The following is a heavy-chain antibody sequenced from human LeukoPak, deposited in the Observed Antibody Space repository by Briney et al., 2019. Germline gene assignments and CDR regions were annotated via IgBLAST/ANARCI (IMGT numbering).Heavy chain of an antibody. V-gene: IGHV4-59*08. CDR2: ISDIGSI. CDR1: GGSISSYY. J-gene: IGHJ4*02. CDR3: AGHHPRNTVDF. Sequence: SETLSLTCTVSGGSISSYYWSWVRQAPGKGLEWIAYISDIGSIDYNASLKSRVTVSLDTSKNQFSLKLSSVAAADTAVYYCAGHHPRNTVDFWGQGTLVTVSS. D-gene: IGHD2/OR15-2a*01.